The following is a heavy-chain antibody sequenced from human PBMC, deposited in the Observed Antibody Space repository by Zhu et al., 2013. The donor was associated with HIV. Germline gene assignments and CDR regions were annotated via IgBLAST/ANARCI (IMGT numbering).Heavy chain of an antibody. Sequence: QVQLQESGPGLVKPSETLSLTCTVSGGSISSYYWSWIRQPPGKGLEWIGYIYYSGSTNYNPSLKSRVTISVDTSKNQFSLKLSSVTAADTAVYYCARRGPGGSGSYYIWGQGTLVTVSS. V-gene: IGHV4-59*01. D-gene: IGHD3-10*01. CDR3: ARRGPGGSGSYYI. CDR1: GGSISSYY. J-gene: IGHJ4*02. CDR2: IYYSGST.